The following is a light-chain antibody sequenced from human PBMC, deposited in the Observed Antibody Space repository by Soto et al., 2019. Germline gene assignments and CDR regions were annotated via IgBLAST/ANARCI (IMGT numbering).Light chain of an antibody. Sequence: QSVLTQPPSVSGAPGQRVTISCTGGGSNIGAGYYVHWYQQLPGTAPKLLIYGDTNRPSGVPDRFSGSKSGTSASLAISGLQAEDEADYYCQSYDSSLSGSLFGGGTKVTVL. CDR3: QSYDSSLSGSL. J-gene: IGLJ3*02. CDR1: GSNIGAGYY. CDR2: GDT. V-gene: IGLV1-40*01.